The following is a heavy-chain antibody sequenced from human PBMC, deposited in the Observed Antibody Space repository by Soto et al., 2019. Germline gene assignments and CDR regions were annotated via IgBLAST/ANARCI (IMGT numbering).Heavy chain of an antibody. Sequence: QVQLVQSGAEVMKPGSSVKVSCKASGVTFSRSPISWVRQAPGQGLEWMGGTIPIFGTANYAQRFQGRLTISADQSTSTVYMEQNSLRSEDTAVYYCARQGADHPGDYFEYWGQGSLVSVSS. CDR1: GVTFSRSP. D-gene: IGHD3-10*01. CDR3: ARQGADHPGDYFEY. CDR2: TIPIFGTA. V-gene: IGHV1-69*01. J-gene: IGHJ4*02.